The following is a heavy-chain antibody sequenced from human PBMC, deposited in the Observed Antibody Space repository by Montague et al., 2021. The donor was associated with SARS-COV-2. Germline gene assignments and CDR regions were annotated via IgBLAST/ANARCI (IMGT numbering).Heavy chain of an antibody. CDR1: GFSFSNRD. D-gene: IGHD3-3*01. CDR2: ISRNSDFV. CDR3: AREAGVTIFGVIIRSTSYYYGLDV. J-gene: IGHJ6*02. Sequence: SLRLSCAASGFSFSNRDMNWVRQAPGKGLERVSVISRNSDFVDYADSVKGRFTIFRDNAKNTLYLQMNSLSAEDSALYYCAREAGVTIFGVIIRSTSYYYGLDVWGHGTTVTVSS. V-gene: IGHV3-21*06.